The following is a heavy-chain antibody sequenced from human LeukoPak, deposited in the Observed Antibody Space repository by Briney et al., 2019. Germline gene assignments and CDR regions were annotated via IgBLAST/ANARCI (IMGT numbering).Heavy chain of an antibody. V-gene: IGHV3-23*01. CDR3: AKDLTRGWGRFDY. J-gene: IGHJ4*02. CDR2: ISGGGGAT. CDR1: GFTFTSYV. Sequence: AGGSLRLSCAASGFTFTSYVVSWVRQAPGKGLEWVSSISGGGGATYDADSVRGRFTISRDNSKNTVYLQMNSLRAEDTAVYYCAKDLTRGWGRFDYWGQGTLVTVSS. D-gene: IGHD6-19*01.